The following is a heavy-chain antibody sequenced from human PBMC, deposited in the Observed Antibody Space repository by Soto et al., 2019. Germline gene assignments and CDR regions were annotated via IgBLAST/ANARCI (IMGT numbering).Heavy chain of an antibody. CDR2: INHSGST. CDR1: GGSFSGYY. V-gene: IGHV4-34*01. Sequence: SSETLSLTCAVYGGSFSGYYWSWIRQPPGKGLEWIGEINHSGSTNYNPSLKSRVTISVDTSKNQFSLKLSSVTAADTAVYYCARDTGRIAAAGTYYYYGMDVWGQGTTVTVSS. D-gene: IGHD6-13*01. J-gene: IGHJ6*02. CDR3: ARDTGRIAAAGTYYYYGMDV.